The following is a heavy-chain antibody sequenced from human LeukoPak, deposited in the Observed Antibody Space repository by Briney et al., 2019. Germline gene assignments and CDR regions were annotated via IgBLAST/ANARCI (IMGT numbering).Heavy chain of an antibody. CDR2: IFPGDSDA. CDR1: GYSFTSYW. J-gene: IGHJ4*02. CDR3: ARQPRSNGWPNDY. D-gene: IGHD6-19*01. V-gene: IGHV5-51*01. Sequence: GESLKISCKGSGYSFTSYWIGWVRQMPGKGLEWMGMIFPGDSDARYSPSFQGQVTISADKSISTAYLQWSSLKASDNAMYYCARQPRSNGWPNDYWGQGTLVTVSS.